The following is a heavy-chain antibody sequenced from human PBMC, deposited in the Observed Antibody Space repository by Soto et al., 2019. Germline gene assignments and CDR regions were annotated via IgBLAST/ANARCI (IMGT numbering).Heavy chain of an antibody. Sequence: GGSLRLSCAASGFTFSTYAMNWVRQAPGKGLEWVSTISVSGDTTYYADSVKGRFTISRDDSKNTLYLQMNSLRAEDTAMYYCATRHLPYCSGGTCNPFDFWGQGALVTVSS. CDR3: ATRHLPYCSGGTCNPFDF. D-gene: IGHD2-15*01. CDR2: ISVSGDTT. V-gene: IGHV3-23*01. CDR1: GFTFSTYA. J-gene: IGHJ4*02.